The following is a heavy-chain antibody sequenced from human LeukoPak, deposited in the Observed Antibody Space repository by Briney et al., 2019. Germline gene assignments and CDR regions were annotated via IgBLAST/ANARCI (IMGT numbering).Heavy chain of an antibody. V-gene: IGHV1-69-2*01. CDR1: GYTFTDYY. Sequence: GATVKISCKASGYTFTDYYMHWVQQAPGKGLEWMGRVDPENGKTIYTGKFQGRVTITADKSTDTAYMALSSLRSEDTAVYYCATGSQVAATNYWGLGTLVTVSS. D-gene: IGHD2-15*01. CDR2: VDPENGKT. CDR3: ATGSQVAATNY. J-gene: IGHJ4*02.